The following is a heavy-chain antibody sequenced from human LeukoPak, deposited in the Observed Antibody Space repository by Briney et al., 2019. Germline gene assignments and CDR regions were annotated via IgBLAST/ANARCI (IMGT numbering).Heavy chain of an antibody. D-gene: IGHD6-6*01. Sequence: GGSLRLSCAASGFTFSSYHINWVRQAPGKGPEWVSSISSNSEYIYYADSVKGRFTISRDNAKNSVYLQMNSVRDEDTAVYYCARSGEYSSSRPGWGQGTLVTVSS. V-gene: IGHV3-21*06. J-gene: IGHJ4*02. CDR2: ISSNSEYI. CDR1: GFTFSSYH. CDR3: ARSGEYSSSRPG.